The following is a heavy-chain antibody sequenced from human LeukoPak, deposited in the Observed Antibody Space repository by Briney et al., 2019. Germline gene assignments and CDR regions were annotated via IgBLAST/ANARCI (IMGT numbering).Heavy chain of an antibody. CDR3: ASSSIYYDSSGYYHVGAFDI. V-gene: IGHV3-21*01. CDR2: ISSSSSYI. D-gene: IGHD3-22*01. CDR1: GFTFSSYS. J-gene: IGHJ3*02. Sequence: PGGSLRLSCAASGFTFSSYSMNWVRQAPGKGLEWVSSISSSSSYIYYADSVKGRFTISRDNAKNSLYLQMNSLRAEDTAVYYCASSSIYYDSSGYYHVGAFDIWGQGTMVTVSS.